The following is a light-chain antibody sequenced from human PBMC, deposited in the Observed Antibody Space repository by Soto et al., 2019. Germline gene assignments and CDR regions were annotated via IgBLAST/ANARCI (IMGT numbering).Light chain of an antibody. Sequence: IVLTQSPGTLSLSPAERAILSWRASQSVSSAYLAWYQQKAGQGPRLLLYAASKRATGIPDRFSGSGSGTDFTLTISRLEPEDFAVYYCQKYDTSWTFGQGTKVEVK. CDR3: QKYDTSWT. V-gene: IGKV3-20*01. CDR2: AAS. CDR1: QSVSSAY. J-gene: IGKJ1*01.